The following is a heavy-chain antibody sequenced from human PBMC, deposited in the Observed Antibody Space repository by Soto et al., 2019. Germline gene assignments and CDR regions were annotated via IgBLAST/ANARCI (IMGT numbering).Heavy chain of an antibody. D-gene: IGHD3-3*01. CDR3: AIPYGAPYYDFWSGYLGPDLFDY. Sequence: EVQLLESGGGLVQPGGSLRLSCAASGFTFSSYAMSWVRQAPGKGLEWVSAISGSGGSTYYADSVKGRFTISRDNSKNTLYLQMNSLRAEDTAVYYCAIPYGAPYYDFWSGYLGPDLFDYWGQGTLVTVSS. J-gene: IGHJ4*02. CDR1: GFTFSSYA. CDR2: ISGSGGST. V-gene: IGHV3-23*01.